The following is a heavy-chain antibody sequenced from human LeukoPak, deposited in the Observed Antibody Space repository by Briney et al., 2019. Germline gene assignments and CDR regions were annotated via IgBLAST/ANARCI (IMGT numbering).Heavy chain of an antibody. CDR3: ARGGSTYIDY. CDR2: IYTDGSST. D-gene: IGHD3-16*01. J-gene: IGHJ4*02. V-gene: IGHV3-74*01. CDR1: GFTFSSSW. Sequence: GSLRLSCAASGFTFSSSWMHWVRQGPGKGLVWVSRIYTDGSSTNYADSVKGRFTISRDNAKNTLYLQMNSLRAEDMAVYYCARGGSTYIDYWGQGTLVTVSS.